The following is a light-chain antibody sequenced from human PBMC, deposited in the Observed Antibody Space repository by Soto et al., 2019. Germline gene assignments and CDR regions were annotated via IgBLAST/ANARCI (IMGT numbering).Light chain of an antibody. V-gene: IGLV1-40*01. CDR1: SSNIGAGYD. J-gene: IGLJ2*01. CDR3: QSYDSSLSGFL. Sequence: QSVLTQPPSVSGAPGQRVTISCTGSSSNIGAGYDVHWYQQLPGTAPKRLIYGNSNRPSGVPDRFSCSKSGTSASLAITGLQAEDGACYYCQSYDSSLSGFLFGGGTKVTVL. CDR2: GNS.